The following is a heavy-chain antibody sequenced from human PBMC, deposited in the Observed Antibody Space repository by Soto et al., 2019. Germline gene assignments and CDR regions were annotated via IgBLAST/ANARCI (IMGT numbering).Heavy chain of an antibody. D-gene: IGHD1-1*01. V-gene: IGHV4-34*01. CDR2: INHSGST. J-gene: IGHJ4*02. CDR1: GGSFSGYY. CDR3: ARVSGTTTSPFDY. Sequence: SETLSLTCAVYGGSFSGYYWSWIRQPPGKGLEWIGEINHSGSTNYNPSLKSRVTISVDTSKNQFSLKLSSVTAADTAVYYCARVSGTTTSPFDYWGQGTLVTVSS.